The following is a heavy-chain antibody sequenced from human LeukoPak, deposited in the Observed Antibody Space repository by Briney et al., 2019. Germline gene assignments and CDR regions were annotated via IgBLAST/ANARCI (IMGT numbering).Heavy chain of an antibody. V-gene: IGHV4-34*01. J-gene: IGHJ5*02. CDR2: INHSGST. Sequence: SETLSLTCAVYGGSFSGYCWSWIRQPPGKGLEWIGEINHSGSTNYNPSLKSRVTISVDTSKNQFSLKLSSVTAADTAVYYCARGRWFDPWGQGTLVTVPS. CDR3: ARGRWFDP. CDR1: GGSFSGYC.